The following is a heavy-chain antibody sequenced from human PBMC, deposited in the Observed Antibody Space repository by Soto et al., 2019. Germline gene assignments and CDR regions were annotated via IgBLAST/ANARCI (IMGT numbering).Heavy chain of an antibody. CDR3: ARAYGGYADY. J-gene: IGHJ4*02. CDR1: GGSISSYY. V-gene: IGHV4-59*01. D-gene: IGHD5-12*01. CDR2: IYYSGST. Sequence: PSETLSLTCTVSGGSISSYYWSWIRQPPGRGLEWIGYIYYSGSTNYNPSLKSRVTISVDTSKNQFSLKLSSVTAADTAAYYCARAYGGYADYWGQGALVT.